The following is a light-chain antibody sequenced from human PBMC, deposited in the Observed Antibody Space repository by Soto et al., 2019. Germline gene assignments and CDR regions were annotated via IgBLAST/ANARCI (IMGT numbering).Light chain of an antibody. CDR3: QQYNNWPFS. J-gene: IGKJ5*01. CDR1: QGVTTN. V-gene: IGKV3-15*01. CDR2: DVS. Sequence: EIIMKQSPATLSVSPGERVTLSCRAGQGVTTNFAWYQQKSGQSPRLLIYDVSSRATGVPSRFSGTGSETDFTLTISGLQSEDSAIYFCQQYNNWPFSFGQGTLLEIK.